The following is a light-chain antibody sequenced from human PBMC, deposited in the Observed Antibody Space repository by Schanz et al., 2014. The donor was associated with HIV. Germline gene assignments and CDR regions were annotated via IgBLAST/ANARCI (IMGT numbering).Light chain of an antibody. CDR3: QQYDSSSWT. CDR1: QSVSSSD. Sequence: EIVMTQSPATLSVSLGERATLSCRASQSVSSSDLAWYQQKPGQAPRLLIYGASTRATGIPARFSGSGSGTEFTLTISSLQPDDFATYYCQQYDSSSWTFGQGTKVETK. V-gene: IGKV3-15*01. J-gene: IGKJ1*01. CDR2: GAS.